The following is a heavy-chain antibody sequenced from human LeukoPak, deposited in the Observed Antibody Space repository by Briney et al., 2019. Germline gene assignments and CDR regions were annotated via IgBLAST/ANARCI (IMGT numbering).Heavy chain of an antibody. CDR2: ISGSGGST. J-gene: IGHJ3*02. D-gene: IGHD3-22*01. V-gene: IGHV3-23*01. CDR1: GFTFSSYA. Sequence: GGSLRLSCAASGFTFSSYAMSWVRQAPGKGLEWVSAISGSGGSTYYADSVKGRFTISRDNSKNTPYLQMNSLRAEDTAVYYCAKGGFITMIVVVINAFDIWGQGTMVTVSS. CDR3: AKGGFITMIVVVINAFDI.